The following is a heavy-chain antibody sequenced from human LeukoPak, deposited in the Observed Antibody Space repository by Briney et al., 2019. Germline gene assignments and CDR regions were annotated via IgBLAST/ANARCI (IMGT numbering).Heavy chain of an antibody. CDR1: GGTFGSYT. V-gene: IGHV1-69*06. CDR3: ARALRDDAFDI. Sequence: SVKVSCKASGGTFGSYTISWVRQAPGQGLEWMGGIIPLFGTPDYAQKFQDRLTITADKSTSTAYMELSSLRSEDTAVYYCARALRDDAFDIWGQGTMVTVSS. CDR2: IIPLFGTP. J-gene: IGHJ3*02. D-gene: IGHD4-17*01.